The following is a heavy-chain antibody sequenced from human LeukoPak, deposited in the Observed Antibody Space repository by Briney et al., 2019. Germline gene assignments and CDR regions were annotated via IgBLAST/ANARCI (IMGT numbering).Heavy chain of an antibody. J-gene: IGHJ3*02. CDR2: ISSSSSYI. D-gene: IGHD2-2*02. CDR1: GFTFSSYS. Sequence: GGSLRLSCAASGFTFSSYSMNWVRQAPGKGLESVSSISSSSSYIYYADSVKGRFTISRDNAKNSLYLQMNSLRAEDTALYYCARRDIVVVPAAIFGAFDIWGQGTMVTVSS. CDR3: ARRDIVVVPAAIFGAFDI. V-gene: IGHV3-21*04.